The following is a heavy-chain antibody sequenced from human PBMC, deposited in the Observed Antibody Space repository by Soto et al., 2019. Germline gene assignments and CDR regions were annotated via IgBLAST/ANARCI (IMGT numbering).Heavy chain of an antibody. CDR1: GGHLSLFA. Sequence: QVQLVQSGAEVREPGSSVKVSCTASGGHLSLFAISWVRQAPGRGLEWVGGFIPMFGTANYAQTFQGRVTITADESTRTVYLDLSSLTSGDTATYYCARDLWSEKPLMYYYGMDVWGQGTTVTVSS. D-gene: IGHD3-3*01. V-gene: IGHV1-69*01. J-gene: IGHJ6*02. CDR2: FIPMFGTA. CDR3: ARDLWSEKPLMYYYGMDV.